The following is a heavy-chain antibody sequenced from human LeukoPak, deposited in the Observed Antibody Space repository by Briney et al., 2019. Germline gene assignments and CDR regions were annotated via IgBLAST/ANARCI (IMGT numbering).Heavy chain of an antibody. CDR3: ARDLFNAFDI. Sequence: PGGSLRLSCAASGFTFSSYAMHWVRQAPGKGLEWVAVISYDGSNNYYANSVKGRFTISRDNAKNSLYLQMNSLREEDTAVYYCARDLFNAFDIWGQGTMVTVSS. D-gene: IGHD2-21*01. V-gene: IGHV3-30-3*01. CDR2: ISYDGSNN. J-gene: IGHJ3*02. CDR1: GFTFSSYA.